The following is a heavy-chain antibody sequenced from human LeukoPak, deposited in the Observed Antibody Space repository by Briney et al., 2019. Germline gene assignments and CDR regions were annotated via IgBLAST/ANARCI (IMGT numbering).Heavy chain of an antibody. D-gene: IGHD2-2*01. CDR1: GVSVSGYT. V-gene: IGHV4-59*02. CDR3: AREPRYCSRTTSCYHANYFYYMDV. J-gene: IGHJ6*03. Sequence: PETLSLTCTVSGVSVSGYTWTWIRQPPGKGLEYIGYIYYSGSTSYNPSLKSRVTISVDTSKNQFSLKLNSVTAADTAVYYCAREPRYCSRTTSCYHANYFYYMDVWGKGTTVTVSS. CDR2: IYYSGST.